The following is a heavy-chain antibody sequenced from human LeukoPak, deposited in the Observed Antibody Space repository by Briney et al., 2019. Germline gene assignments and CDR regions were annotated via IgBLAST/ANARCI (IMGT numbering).Heavy chain of an antibody. CDR1: GYTFTSYG. D-gene: IGHD1-26*01. CDR2: ISAYNGNT. V-gene: IGHV1-18*01. Sequence: ASVKVSCKASGYTFTSYGISWVRQAPGQGLEWMGWISAYNGNTNYAQKFQGRVTMTRDMSTTTDYMELSSLRSEDTAVYYCARDNSVGDVAWWFDPWGQGTLVTVSS. J-gene: IGHJ5*02. CDR3: ARDNSVGDVAWWFDP.